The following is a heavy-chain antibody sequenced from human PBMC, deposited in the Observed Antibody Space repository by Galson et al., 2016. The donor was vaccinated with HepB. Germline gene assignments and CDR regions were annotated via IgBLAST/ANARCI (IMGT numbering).Heavy chain of an antibody. J-gene: IGHJ6*02. D-gene: IGHD2-21*01. Sequence: SVKVSCKASGGTFSTYAFSWVRQAPGHGLEWLGGIIPVFGSANYAQKFQGRVSITADESTSTAYMELSSLRCEDTAVYYCAREEPNWVETVISSRGWSSAMDVWGRGTTVTVSS. CDR1: GGTFSTYA. CDR3: AREEPNWVETVISSRGWSSAMDV. CDR2: IIPVFGSA. V-gene: IGHV1-69*13.